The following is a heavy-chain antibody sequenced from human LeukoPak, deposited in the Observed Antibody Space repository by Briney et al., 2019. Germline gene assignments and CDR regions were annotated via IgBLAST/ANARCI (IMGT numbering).Heavy chain of an antibody. Sequence: GGSLRLSCAASGFTFSNYAMSWVRQAPGKGLKWVSIISGSGGRTYYADSVKGRFTISRDNSKNTLYLQMNSLRAEDTAVYYCARGSGSSGYYWSGLGYWGQGTLVTVSS. J-gene: IGHJ4*02. CDR3: ARGSGSSGYYWSGLGY. CDR2: ISGSGGRT. CDR1: GFTFSNYA. D-gene: IGHD3-22*01. V-gene: IGHV3-23*01.